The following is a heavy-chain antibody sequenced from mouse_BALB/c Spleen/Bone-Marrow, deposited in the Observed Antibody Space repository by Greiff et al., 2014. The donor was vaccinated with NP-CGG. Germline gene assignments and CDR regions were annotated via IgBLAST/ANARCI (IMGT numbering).Heavy chain of an antibody. Sequence: VQLQQPGAELVKPGASVKLSCTASGFNIKDTYMHLVKQRPEQGLEWIGRIDPANGNTKYDPKFQGKATITADTSSNTAYLQLSSLTSEDTAVYYCALYYYGSSGFAYWGQGTLVTVSA. CDR2: IDPANGNT. CDR1: GFNIKDTY. D-gene: IGHD1-1*01. CDR3: ALYYYGSSGFAY. J-gene: IGHJ3*01. V-gene: IGHV14-3*02.